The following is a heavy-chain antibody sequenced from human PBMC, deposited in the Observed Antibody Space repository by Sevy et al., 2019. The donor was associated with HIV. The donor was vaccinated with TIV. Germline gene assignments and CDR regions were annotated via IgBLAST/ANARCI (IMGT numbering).Heavy chain of an antibody. J-gene: IGHJ6*02. CDR2: IRNDGSTT. D-gene: IGHD4-17*01. CDR3: VKSPYPAVTTSYGMDV. CDR1: GFTFSSYG. V-gene: IGHV3-30*02. Sequence: GGSLRLSCAASGFTFSSYGIHWVRQAPGKGLQWLTFIRNDGSTTYYADSVRGRFTISRDNSKNTLFLQMNSLRREDTAGYYCVKSPYPAVTTSYGMDVWGQGTTVTVSS.